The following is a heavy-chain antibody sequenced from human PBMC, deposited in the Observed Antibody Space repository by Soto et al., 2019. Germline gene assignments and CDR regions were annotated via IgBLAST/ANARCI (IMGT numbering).Heavy chain of an antibody. CDR3: ARTQHIVVVTAIPPNTSYGMDV. Sequence: QVQLQQWGAGLLKPSETLSLTCAVYGGSFSGYYWSWIRQPPGKGLEWIGEINHSGSTNYNPSLKSRVTISVDTSKNQFSLKLSSVTAADTAVYYCARTQHIVVVTAIPPNTSYGMDVWGQGTTVTVSS. D-gene: IGHD2-21*02. V-gene: IGHV4-34*01. CDR2: INHSGST. J-gene: IGHJ6*02. CDR1: GGSFSGYY.